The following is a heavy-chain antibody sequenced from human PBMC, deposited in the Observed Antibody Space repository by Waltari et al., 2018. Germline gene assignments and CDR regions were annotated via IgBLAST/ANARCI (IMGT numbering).Heavy chain of an antibody. CDR3: ATLDSSGWYVNFDY. CDR2: INTNTGNP. CDR1: GYTFTSYA. D-gene: IGHD6-19*01. V-gene: IGHV7-4-1*02. J-gene: IGHJ4*02. Sequence: QVQLVQSGSELKKPGASVKVSCKASGYTFTSYAMNCVRQAPGQGLEWMGWINTNTGNPTYAQGFTGRFVVSLDTSVSPAYLQISSLKAEDTAVYYCATLDSSGWYVNFDYWGQGTLVTVSS.